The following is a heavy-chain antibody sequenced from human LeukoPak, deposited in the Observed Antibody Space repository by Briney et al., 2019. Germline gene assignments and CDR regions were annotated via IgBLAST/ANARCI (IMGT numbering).Heavy chain of an antibody. J-gene: IGHJ4*02. CDR2: ISGSGGST. V-gene: IGHV3-23*01. Sequence: GGSLRLSCAASGFTFSSYAMSWVRQAPGKGLEWVSAISGSGGSTYYADSVKGRFTISRDNSKNTLYLQMNSLTAEDTAVYYCAKESMITFGGVIAYFDYWGQGTLVTASS. CDR3: AKESMITFGGVIAYFDY. CDR1: GFTFSSYA. D-gene: IGHD3-16*02.